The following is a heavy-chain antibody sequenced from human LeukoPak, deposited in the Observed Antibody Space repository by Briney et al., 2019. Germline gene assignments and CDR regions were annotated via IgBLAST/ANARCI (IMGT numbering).Heavy chain of an antibody. CDR1: GFTFSSYW. V-gene: IGHV3-74*01. CDR3: ARGPLGDYDTSGYYYFDY. J-gene: IGHJ4*02. CDR2: IFSDGSST. Sequence: GGSLRLSCAASGFTFSSYWMHWVRQAPGRGLVWVSRIFSDGSSTTYADSVKGRFTLSRDNAKNTLYLQMNSLRAEDTAVYYCARGPLGDYDTSGYYYFDYWGQGTLVTVSS. D-gene: IGHD3-22*01.